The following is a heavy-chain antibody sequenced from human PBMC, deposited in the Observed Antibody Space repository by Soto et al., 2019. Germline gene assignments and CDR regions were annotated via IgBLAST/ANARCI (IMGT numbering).Heavy chain of an antibody. CDR3: ARGEGTTVASKGGHFDY. Sequence: QVQLVESGGGVDQPGRSLRLSCAASGFTFSSYAMHWVRQAPGKGLEWVAVISYDGSNKYYADSVKGRFTISRDNSKNTLYLQMNSLRAEDTAVYYCARGEGTTVASKGGHFDYWGQGTLVTVSS. V-gene: IGHV3-30-3*01. D-gene: IGHD4-17*01. CDR2: ISYDGSNK. J-gene: IGHJ4*02. CDR1: GFTFSSYA.